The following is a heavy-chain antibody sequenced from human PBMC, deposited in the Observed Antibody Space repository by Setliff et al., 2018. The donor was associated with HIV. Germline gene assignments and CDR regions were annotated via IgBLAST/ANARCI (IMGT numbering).Heavy chain of an antibody. V-gene: IGHV1-69*05. CDR3: ARDRGGSYADACDV. Sequence: GASVKVSCKSSGGTFSSNAIGWVRQAPGHGLEWIGGIIPILGTTHYSQKFQDRVTITRDESTRTAYLEVNNLGSEDTAIYYCARDRGGSYADACDVWGQGTMVTVSS. CDR1: GGTFSSNA. D-gene: IGHD1-26*01. CDR2: IIPILGTT. J-gene: IGHJ3*01.